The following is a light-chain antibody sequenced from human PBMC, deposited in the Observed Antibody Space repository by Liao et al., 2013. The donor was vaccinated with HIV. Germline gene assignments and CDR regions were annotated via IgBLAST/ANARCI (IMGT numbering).Light chain of an antibody. CDR2: QDS. J-gene: IGLJ2*01. CDR1: NIGSKS. CDR3: QAWGSGTVG. Sequence: SYVLTQPPSVSVAPGKTARITCGGNNIGSKSVHWHQQKPGQAPVLVIYQDSRRPSGIPERFSGSNSEYTATLTISETLAMDEADYFCQAWGSGTVGFGGGTKVTVL. V-gene: IGLV3-21*01.